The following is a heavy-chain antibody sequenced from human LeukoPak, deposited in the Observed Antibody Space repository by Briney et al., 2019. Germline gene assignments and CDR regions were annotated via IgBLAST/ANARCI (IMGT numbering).Heavy chain of an antibody. D-gene: IGHD6-13*01. CDR1: GDSLSSSGDA. V-gene: IGHV6-1*01. CDR3: ARGRASAFDY. J-gene: IGHJ4*02. Sequence: SQTLSLTCVISGDSLSSSGDAWNWIRQSPSGRLEWLGRTYQRSKWSSDYALSVRSRITVDPDTSKNQFSLQLYSVTPEDTAVYNCARGRASAFDYWDQGTLVTVSS. CDR2: TYQRSKWSS.